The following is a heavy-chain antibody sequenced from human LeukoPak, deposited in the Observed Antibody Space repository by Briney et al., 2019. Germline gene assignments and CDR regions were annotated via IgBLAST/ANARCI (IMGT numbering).Heavy chain of an antibody. CDR2: IGFDGSNQ. CDR1: GFTFSNYG. Sequence: PGGSLRLSCAASGFTFSNYGMHWVRQAPGKGLEWVALIGFDGSNQYYANSVKGRFTVSRDNSKNTLYLLMNSLRADDTAVYYCAKDFARAGGDYFDYWGQGTLVTVSS. CDR3: AKDFARAGGDYFDY. J-gene: IGHJ4*02. V-gene: IGHV3-30*02. D-gene: IGHD3-16*01.